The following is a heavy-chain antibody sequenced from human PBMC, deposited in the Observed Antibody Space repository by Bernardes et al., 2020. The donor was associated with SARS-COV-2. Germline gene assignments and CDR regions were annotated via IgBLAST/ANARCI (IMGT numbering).Heavy chain of an antibody. CDR1: GDSISSGSYY. Sequence: SETLSLTCTVSGDSISSGSYYWSWIRQPAGKGLEWIGHVFASGSAIYNPSLQSRVTILTDTSKNQLSLKLSSVTAADTAIYYCARDHHRDDYSNEEWFDPWGQGTLVTVSS. CDR3: ARDHHRDDYSNEEWFDP. CDR2: VFASGSA. V-gene: IGHV4-61*09. D-gene: IGHD4-4*01. J-gene: IGHJ5*02.